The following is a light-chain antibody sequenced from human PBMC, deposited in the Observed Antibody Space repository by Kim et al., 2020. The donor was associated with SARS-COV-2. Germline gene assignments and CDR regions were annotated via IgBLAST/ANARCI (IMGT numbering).Light chain of an antibody. CDR2: GAS. V-gene: IGKV3-15*01. J-gene: IGKJ2*01. Sequence: EMVMTQSPSTLSMSPGERATLSCRASQSISTNVAWYQQKPGQAPRLLIYGASTRATGIPARFRGSGSGTDFTLTISSLQSEDFAVYYCQQYNNWALYTFGQGTKLEI. CDR3: QQYNNWALYT. CDR1: QSISTN.